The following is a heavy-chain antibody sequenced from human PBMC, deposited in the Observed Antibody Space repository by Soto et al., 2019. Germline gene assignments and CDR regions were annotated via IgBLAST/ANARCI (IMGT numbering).Heavy chain of an antibody. CDR3: ARVGQNYYGMDV. CDR2: LNAGNDNT. V-gene: IGHV1-3*01. Sequence: QVQLVQSGAEVKKPGASVKVSCKASGYTFTTYVMHWVRQAPGQRLEWMGWLNAGNDNTEYSQELKGRVNITRDTSASTVYMELSSLSSEDTAVYYCARVGQNYYGMDVWGQGTTVTVSS. J-gene: IGHJ6*02. CDR1: GYTFTTYV. D-gene: IGHD3-3*01.